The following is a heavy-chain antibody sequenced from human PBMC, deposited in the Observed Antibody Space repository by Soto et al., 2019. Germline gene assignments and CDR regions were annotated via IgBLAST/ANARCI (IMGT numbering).Heavy chain of an antibody. J-gene: IGHJ6*02. V-gene: IGHV1-18*01. Sequence: QVQRVQSGAEVRKPGASVKVSCKASGYTFTTYGISWVRQAPGQGLEWMGWISGYNGHTKYAQKCQGRVTMTTDTSTSTVYMDLRSLRSDDTAVYYCAREGEMPYYYYGLDVWGQGTTVTVSS. CDR1: GYTFTTYG. D-gene: IGHD3-16*01. CDR2: ISGYNGHT. CDR3: AREGEMPYYYYGLDV.